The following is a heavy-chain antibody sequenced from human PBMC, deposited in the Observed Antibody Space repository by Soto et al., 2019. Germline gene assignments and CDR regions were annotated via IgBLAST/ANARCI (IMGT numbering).Heavy chain of an antibody. D-gene: IGHD2-15*01. V-gene: IGHV3-48*01. CDR2: ISSSSSTI. CDR1: GFTFSSYS. CDR3: ARGGGCSGGSCNFDY. Sequence: EVQLVESGGGLVQPGGSLRLSCAASGFTFSSYSMNWVRQAPGKGLEWVSYISSSSSTIYYADSVKGRFTISRDNAKNSLYLQMNSLSAEDTAVYYCARGGGCSGGSCNFDYWGQGTLVTVSS. J-gene: IGHJ4*02.